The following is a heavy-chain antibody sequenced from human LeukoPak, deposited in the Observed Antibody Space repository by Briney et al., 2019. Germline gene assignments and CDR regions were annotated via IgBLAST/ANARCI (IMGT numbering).Heavy chain of an antibody. CDR2: INTNTGNP. Sequence: GASVKVSCKASGYTFTSYAMNWVRQAPGQGLEWMGWINTNTGNPTYAQGFTGRFVFSLDTSVSTAYLQISSLKAEDTAVYYCASRPLWFGGHYGMDVWGQGTTVTVSS. V-gene: IGHV7-4-1*02. D-gene: IGHD3-10*01. CDR1: GYTFTSYA. J-gene: IGHJ6*02. CDR3: ASRPLWFGGHYGMDV.